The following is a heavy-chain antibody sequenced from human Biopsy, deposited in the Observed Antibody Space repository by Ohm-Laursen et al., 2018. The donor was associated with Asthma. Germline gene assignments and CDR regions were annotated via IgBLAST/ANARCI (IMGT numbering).Heavy chain of an antibody. Sequence: TLSLTCTVSGGSISSGGYYWSWIRQHPGKGLEWIGYIYYSGSTYYNPSLKSRVTISVDTSKNQFSLKLSSVTAADTAVYYCARVPHYDILTGFTLRYYYGMDVWGQGTTVTVPS. CDR3: ARVPHYDILTGFTLRYYYGMDV. D-gene: IGHD3-9*01. CDR1: GGSISSGGYY. V-gene: IGHV4-31*03. CDR2: IYYSGST. J-gene: IGHJ6*02.